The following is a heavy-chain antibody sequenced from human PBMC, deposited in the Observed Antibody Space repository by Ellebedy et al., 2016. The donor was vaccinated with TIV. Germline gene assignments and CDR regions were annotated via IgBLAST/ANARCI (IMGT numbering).Heavy chain of an antibody. CDR3: ARGISGRNWHGDFSHFDY. Sequence: SETLSLTCTVSGGSISTYYWSWIRQPPGKGLEWIGYIYYSGSTYYNPSLKSRVTISVDTSKNQFSPKLSSVTAADTAVYYCARGISGRNWHGDFSHFDYWGQGTLVTVSS. J-gene: IGHJ4*02. CDR1: GGSISTYY. D-gene: IGHD1-20*01. V-gene: IGHV4-59*08. CDR2: IYYSGST.